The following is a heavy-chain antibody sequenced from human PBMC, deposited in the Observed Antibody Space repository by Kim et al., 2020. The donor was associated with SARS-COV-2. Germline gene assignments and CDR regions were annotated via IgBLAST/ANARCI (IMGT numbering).Heavy chain of an antibody. Sequence: GGSLRLSCAASGFTFSNAWMSWVRQAPGKGLEWVGRIKSKTDGGTTDYAAPVKGRFTISRDDSKNTLYLQMNSLKTEDTAVYYCTTDLAGLEAIFDYFDYWGQGTLVTVSS. V-gene: IGHV3-15*01. CDR1: GFTFSNAW. CDR3: TTDLAGLEAIFDYFDY. J-gene: IGHJ4*02. CDR2: IKSKTDGGTT. D-gene: IGHD3-3*01.